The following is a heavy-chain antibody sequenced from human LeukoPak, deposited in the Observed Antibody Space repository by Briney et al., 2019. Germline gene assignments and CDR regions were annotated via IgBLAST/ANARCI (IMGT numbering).Heavy chain of an antibody. CDR2: LYSSGST. CDR3: ARHYYDRSDSYSFDY. D-gene: IGHD3-22*01. V-gene: IGHV4-59*08. CDR1: GVSISGYY. Sequence: MTSETLSLTCTVSGVSISGYYWSWIRQPPGKGLEWIGYLYSSGSTNYNPSLKSRVTISLDTSENQFSLKLSSVAAADTAVYYCARHYYDRSDSYSFDYWGQGTLVTVSS. J-gene: IGHJ4*02.